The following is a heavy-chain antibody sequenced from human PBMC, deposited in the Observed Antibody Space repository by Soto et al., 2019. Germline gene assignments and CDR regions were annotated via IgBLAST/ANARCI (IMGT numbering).Heavy chain of an antibody. CDR2: IYPGDSDT. V-gene: IGHV5-51*01. J-gene: IGHJ4*02. D-gene: IGHD6-19*01. CDR1: RYSFTNYW. Sequence: PGESLKISCKASRYSFTNYWIGWVRQMPGKGLEWMGTIYPGDSDTRYSPSFQGQVTFSVDKSINTAYLHWTSLKASDTAIYYCAIQHPLDSSAWYNWGQGTLVTVSS. CDR3: AIQHPLDSSAWYN.